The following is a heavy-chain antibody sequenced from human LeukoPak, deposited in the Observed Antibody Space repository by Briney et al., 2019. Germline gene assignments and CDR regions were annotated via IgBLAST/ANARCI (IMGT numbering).Heavy chain of an antibody. J-gene: IGHJ4*02. CDR3: ARDTSWYGLDY. Sequence: GGSLRLSCAASGFTFSSYWMHWVRQAPGKGLVWVSRINSDGSSTSYADSVKGRFTISVDTSKNQFSLKLSSVTAADTAVYYCARDTSWYGLDYWGQGTLVTVSS. CDR1: GFTFSSYW. D-gene: IGHD6-13*01. V-gene: IGHV3-74*01. CDR2: INSDGSST.